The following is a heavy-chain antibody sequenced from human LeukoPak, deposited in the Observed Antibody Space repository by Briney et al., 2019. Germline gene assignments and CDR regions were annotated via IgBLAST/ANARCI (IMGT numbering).Heavy chain of an antibody. CDR3: AKEDYGSGSYNPYYFDY. CDR1: AFTFSTNG. D-gene: IGHD3-10*01. CDR2: ISFDGTDK. Sequence: GGSLRLSCAASAFTFSTNGMHWVRQAPGKGLEWLAFISFDGTDKNYADSVKGRFTISRDNSKNTLYLQMNSLRAEDTAVYYCAKEDYGSGSYNPYYFDYWGQGTLVTVSS. V-gene: IGHV3-30*18. J-gene: IGHJ4*02.